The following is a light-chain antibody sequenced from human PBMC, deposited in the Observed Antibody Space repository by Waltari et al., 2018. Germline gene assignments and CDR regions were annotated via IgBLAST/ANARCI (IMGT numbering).Light chain of an antibody. CDR2: GAS. CDR1: QSVTTN. V-gene: IGKV3-15*01. J-gene: IGKJ1*01. Sequence: EIVMTQSPASLSLSPGERVTLSCRASQSVTTNLAWYQQKHGQAPRLLIYGASTRAAGIPARFSGSGSGTEFTLTISGLQSEDFAFYYCQQYNDWPPWTFGQGTKVEIK. CDR3: QQYNDWPPWT.